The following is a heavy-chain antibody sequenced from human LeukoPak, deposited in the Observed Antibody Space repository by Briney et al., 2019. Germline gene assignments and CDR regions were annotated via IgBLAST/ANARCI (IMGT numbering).Heavy chain of an antibody. Sequence: PGGSLRLSCAASGFTFTTYSMNWVRQAPGQGLEWVSVISASGGATHYAESVKGRFIVSRDNSKNTLSLQMNSLRAEDTAVYYCANGAVAGGWYYFDYWGQGTPVTVSS. CDR2: ISASGGAT. D-gene: IGHD6-19*01. J-gene: IGHJ4*02. V-gene: IGHV3-23*01. CDR1: GFTFTTYS. CDR3: ANGAVAGGWYYFDY.